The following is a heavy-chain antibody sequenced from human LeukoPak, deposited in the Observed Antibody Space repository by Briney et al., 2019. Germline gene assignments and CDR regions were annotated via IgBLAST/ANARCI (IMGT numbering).Heavy chain of an antibody. Sequence: PGGSLRLSCAASGLTFSSYWMSWVRQAPGKGLEWVANIKQDGSQKYYVDSVKGRFTISRDNAKSSLYLQMNSLSAEDTAVYYCAGAGLDYWGQGTLVTVSS. V-gene: IGHV3-7*03. J-gene: IGHJ4*02. CDR1: GLTFSSYW. CDR2: IKQDGSQK. CDR3: AGAGLDY.